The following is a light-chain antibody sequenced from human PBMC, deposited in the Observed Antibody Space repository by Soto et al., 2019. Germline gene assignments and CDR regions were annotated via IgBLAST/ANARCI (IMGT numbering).Light chain of an antibody. V-gene: IGLV2-14*03. J-gene: IGLJ2*01. CDR1: SSDVGGYNY. Sequence: QSVLTQPASVSGSPGQSITISCAGTSSDVGGYNYVSWYQQHPGKVPRLIISDVNKRPSGVSDRFSGSKSGNTASLTISGLQAEDEADYYCASFTRSVTVVFGGGTTLPVL. CDR3: ASFTRSVTVV. CDR2: DVN.